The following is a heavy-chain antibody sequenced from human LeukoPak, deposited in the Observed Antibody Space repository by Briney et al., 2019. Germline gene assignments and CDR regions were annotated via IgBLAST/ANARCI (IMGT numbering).Heavy chain of an antibody. CDR3: ARDTTTVTTRLHLYGMDV. CDR2: ISYDGSNK. J-gene: IGHJ6*02. V-gene: IGHV3-30*03. CDR1: GFTFSSYG. Sequence: GGSLRLSCAASGFTFSSYGMHWVRQAPGKGLEWVAVISYDGSNKYYADSVKGRFTISRDNAKNSLYLQMNSLRAEDTAVYYCARDTTTVTTRLHLYGMDVWGQGTTVTVSS. D-gene: IGHD4-17*01.